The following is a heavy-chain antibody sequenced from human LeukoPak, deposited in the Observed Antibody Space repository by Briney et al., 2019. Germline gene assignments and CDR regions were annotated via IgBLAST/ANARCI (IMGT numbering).Heavy chain of an antibody. J-gene: IGHJ4*02. D-gene: IGHD3-10*01. CDR1: GYTFTGYY. V-gene: IGHV1-2*02. Sequence: AASVKVSCKASGYTFTGYYMHWVRQAPGQGLGWMGWINPNNGVTNYAQNFQGRLTMTRDTSISTAYMELSRLTSDDTALYYCARASPPPYYYGSGTPVDYWGQGTLVTVSS. CDR2: INPNNGVT. CDR3: ARASPPPYYYGSGTPVDY.